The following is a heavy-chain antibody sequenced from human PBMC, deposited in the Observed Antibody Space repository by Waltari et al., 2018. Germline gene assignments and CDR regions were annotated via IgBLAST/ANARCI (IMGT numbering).Heavy chain of an antibody. CDR1: GGSFSGYY. J-gene: IGHJ6*02. V-gene: IGHV4-34*01. D-gene: IGHD6-13*01. CDR3: ARGFRQQLVQYYYGMDV. CDR2: INHSGST. Sequence: QVQLQQWGAGLLKPSETLSLTCAVYGGSFSGYYWSWIRQPPGKGLEWIGEINHSGSTNYNPSLKSRVTISVDTSKNQFSLKLSSVTAADTAVYYCARGFRQQLVQYYYGMDVWG.